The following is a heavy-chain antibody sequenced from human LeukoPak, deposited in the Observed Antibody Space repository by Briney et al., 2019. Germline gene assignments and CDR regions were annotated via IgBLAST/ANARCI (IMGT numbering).Heavy chain of an antibody. J-gene: IGHJ4*02. D-gene: IGHD2-21*02. V-gene: IGHV1-18*01. CDR2: ISAYNGNT. Sequence: ATVRVSCKASGYTFTSYGISWVRQAPGQGLEWMGWISAYNGNTNYAQKLQGRVTLTTDTSTSTAYMELRSLRSDDTAVYYCARVTAAYCGGDCYSGFDYWGQGTLVTVSS. CDR1: GYTFTSYG. CDR3: ARVTAAYCGGDCYSGFDY.